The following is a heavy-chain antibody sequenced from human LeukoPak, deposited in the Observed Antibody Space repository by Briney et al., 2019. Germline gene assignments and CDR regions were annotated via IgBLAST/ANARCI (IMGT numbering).Heavy chain of an antibody. Sequence: SETLSLTCTVSGGSISSSSYYWGWIRQPPGKGLEWIGSIYYSGSTYYNPSLKSRVTISEDTSKNQFSLKLSSVTAADTAVYYCARPMTTDANFDYWGQGTLVTVSS. CDR2: IYYSGST. CDR1: GGSISSSSYY. D-gene: IGHD4-11*01. V-gene: IGHV4-39*01. CDR3: ARPMTTDANFDY. J-gene: IGHJ4*02.